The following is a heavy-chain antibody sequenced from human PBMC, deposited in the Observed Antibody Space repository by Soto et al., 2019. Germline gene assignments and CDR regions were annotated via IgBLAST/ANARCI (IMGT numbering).Heavy chain of an antibody. CDR2: ISYDGSNK. Sequence: QVQLVESGGGVVQPGRSLRLSCAASGFTFSSYAMHWVRQAPGKGLEWVAVISYDGSNKYYADSVKGRFTISRDNSKNTLYLQMNSLRAEDTAVYYCARDTPYYYDSGELGGTFDYWGQGTLATVSS. CDR3: ARDTPYYYDSGELGGTFDY. V-gene: IGHV3-30-3*01. J-gene: IGHJ4*02. CDR1: GFTFSSYA. D-gene: IGHD3-22*01.